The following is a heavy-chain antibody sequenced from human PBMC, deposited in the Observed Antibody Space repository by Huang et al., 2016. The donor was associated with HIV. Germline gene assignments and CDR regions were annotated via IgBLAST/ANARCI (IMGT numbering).Heavy chain of an antibody. V-gene: IGHV1-18*01. CDR2: ISGYNGKT. Sequence: QVQLVQSGAEVKKPGASVKVSCKASGYTFTHYAINWVRQAPGKSLEWMGGISGYNGKTNYAQKVQGRVTMTKDTSTSTAYMELRSLISDDTAVYYCARERYYYDRSGYYTPVEYFHHWGQGTLVTVSS. J-gene: IGHJ1*01. CDR1: GYTFTHYA. CDR3: ARERYYYDRSGYYTPVEYFHH. D-gene: IGHD3-22*01.